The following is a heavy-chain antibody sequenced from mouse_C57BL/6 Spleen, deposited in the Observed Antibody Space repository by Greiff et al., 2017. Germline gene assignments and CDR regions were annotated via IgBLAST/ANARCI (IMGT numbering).Heavy chain of an antibody. J-gene: IGHJ4*01. D-gene: IGHD3-3*01. CDR1: GFTFSSYG. CDR3: ARQGGGRRGLDY. CDR2: ISAGGSYT. V-gene: IGHV5-6*01. Sequence: EVQLVESGGDLVKPGGSLKLSCAASGFTFSSYGMSWVRQTPEKRLEWVATISAGGSYTYYPDSVKGRFTISRDNAKNTLYLQMSSLKSEDTAMYYCARQGGGRRGLDYWGQGTPVTVS.